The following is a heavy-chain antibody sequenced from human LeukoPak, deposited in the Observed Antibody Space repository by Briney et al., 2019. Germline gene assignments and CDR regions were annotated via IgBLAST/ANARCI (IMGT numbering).Heavy chain of an antibody. J-gene: IGHJ4*02. Sequence: ASVKVSCKASGYTFTSYDINWVRQATGQGLEWMGWMNPNSGNTGYAQKFQGRVTITRNTSISTAYMELSSLRSEDTAVYYCATGHSYLRLLDYWGQGTLVTVSS. V-gene: IGHV1-8*03. D-gene: IGHD5-18*01. CDR3: ATGHSYLRLLDY. CDR2: MNPNSGNT. CDR1: GYTFTSYD.